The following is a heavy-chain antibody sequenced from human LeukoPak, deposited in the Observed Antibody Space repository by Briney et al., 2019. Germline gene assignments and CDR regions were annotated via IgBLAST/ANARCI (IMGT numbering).Heavy chain of an antibody. V-gene: IGHV4-38-2*02. J-gene: IGHJ3*01. CDR2: IYHGGST. CDR1: GFSISSGYY. Sequence: SETLSLTCTVSGFSISSGYYWGCIRQPPGKGLEWMASIYHGGSTYYNPSLTSRVTISVDTPKNQFSLKLSSVTAADTAVYYCARVMTTATTWAFDVWGQGTMVTVFS. CDR3: ARVMTTATTWAFDV. D-gene: IGHD4-17*01.